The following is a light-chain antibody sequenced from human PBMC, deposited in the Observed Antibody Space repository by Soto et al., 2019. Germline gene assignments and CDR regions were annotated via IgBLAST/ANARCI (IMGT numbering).Light chain of an antibody. CDR3: QSYDNSLSAWV. V-gene: IGLV1-40*01. CDR2: GNT. CDR1: SSNIGTGFE. Sequence: QSVLTQPPSVSGAPGQRVTISCTGSSSNIGTGFEVHWYQQLPGTAPKLLIYGNTNRPSGVPDRFSASKSGTSASLAIAGLQAEDEADYYCQSYDNSLSAWVFGGGTQLTVL. J-gene: IGLJ3*02.